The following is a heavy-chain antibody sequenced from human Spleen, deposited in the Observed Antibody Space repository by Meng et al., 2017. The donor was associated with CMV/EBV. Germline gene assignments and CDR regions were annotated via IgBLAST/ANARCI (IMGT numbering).Heavy chain of an antibody. CDR1: GFNFRDYA. CDR2: IRSKAYGGTT. D-gene: IGHD3-9*01. J-gene: IGHJ6*02. CDR3: TRGDDILTGYPEYGMDV. Sequence: GGSLRLSCTASGFNFRDYALSWVSQAPGKGLEWVTLIRSKAYGGTTEYAASVKGRFTISRDDSKGIAYLQMNSLKTENTAVYYCTRGDDILTGYPEYGMDVWGHGTTVTVSS. V-gene: IGHV3-49*04.